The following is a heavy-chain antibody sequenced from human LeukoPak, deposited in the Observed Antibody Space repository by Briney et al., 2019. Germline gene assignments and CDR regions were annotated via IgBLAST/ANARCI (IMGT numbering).Heavy chain of an antibody. CDR2: ISGSGGST. CDR1: GFTLSSYA. Sequence: GGSLRLSCAASGFTLSSYAMSWVRQTPGKGLEWVSAISGSGGSTYYADSVKGRFTIPRDNPKNTLFRQMTSLRLEDPAPHYCAKSDAIYFYDGLDVWGQGTTVTVSS. J-gene: IGHJ6*02. V-gene: IGHV3-23*01. CDR3: AKSDAIYFYDGLDV.